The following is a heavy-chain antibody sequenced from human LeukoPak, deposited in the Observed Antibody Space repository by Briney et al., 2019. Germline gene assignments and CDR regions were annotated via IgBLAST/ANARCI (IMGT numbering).Heavy chain of an antibody. CDR1: GYTFTGYY. J-gene: IGHJ4*02. Sequence: ASVKVSCKASGYTFTGYYMHWVRQAPGQGLEWMGWINPNSGGTNYAQKFQGRVTMTRDTSISTAYMELSRLRSDDTAVYYCARDPRMAAAAGAFDYWGQGTLVTVSS. D-gene: IGHD6-13*01. CDR3: ARDPRMAAAAGAFDY. V-gene: IGHV1-2*02. CDR2: INPNSGGT.